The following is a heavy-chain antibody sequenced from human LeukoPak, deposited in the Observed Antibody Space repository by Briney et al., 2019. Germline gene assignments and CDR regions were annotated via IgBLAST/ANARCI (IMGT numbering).Heavy chain of an antibody. Sequence: PSETLPLTCAVYGGSFSGYYWSWIRQPPGKGLEWIGEINHSGSTNYNPSLKSRVTISVDTSKNQFSLKLSSVTAADTAVYYCARSASYYDYVWGSFRPNWFDPWGQGTLVTVSS. CDR3: ARSASYYDYVWGSFRPNWFDP. CDR2: INHSGST. D-gene: IGHD3-16*02. CDR1: GGSFSGYY. V-gene: IGHV4-34*01. J-gene: IGHJ5*02.